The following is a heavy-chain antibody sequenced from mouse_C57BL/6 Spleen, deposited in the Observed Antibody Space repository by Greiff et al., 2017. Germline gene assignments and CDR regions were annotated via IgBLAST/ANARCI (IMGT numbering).Heavy chain of an antibody. D-gene: IGHD4-1*01. J-gene: IGHJ2*01. CDR1: GYTFTDYN. CDR2: INPNNGGT. CDR3: AKGQLGRDY. V-gene: IGHV1-22*01. Sequence: EVQLQQSGPELVKPGASVKMSCKASGYTFTDYNMHWVKQSHGKSLEWIGDINPNNGGTSYNQKFKGKATLTVNKSSSTSYMGLLSLTSEESAVYYCAKGQLGRDYWGQGTTLTVSS.